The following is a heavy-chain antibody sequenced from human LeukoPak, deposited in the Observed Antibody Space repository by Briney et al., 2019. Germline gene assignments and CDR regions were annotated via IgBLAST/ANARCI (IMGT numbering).Heavy chain of an antibody. V-gene: IGHV1-8*01. J-gene: IGHJ3*02. Sequence: GASVKVSCKASGYTFPNHDVYWVRQAPGQGLEWMGWMSPNFGNSGHAQNFQGRITMTRNTSVNTAYMELSSLGSEDTAVYYCARALLHCSGGSCYRVFDIWGQGTMVTVSS. CDR3: ARALLHCSGGSCYRVFDI. CDR2: MSPNFGNS. D-gene: IGHD2-15*01. CDR1: GYTFPNHD.